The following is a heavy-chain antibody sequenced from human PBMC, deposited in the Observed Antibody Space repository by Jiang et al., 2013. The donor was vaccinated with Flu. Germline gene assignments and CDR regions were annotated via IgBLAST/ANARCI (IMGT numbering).Heavy chain of an antibody. D-gene: IGHD3-10*01. CDR3: ARGPGGRFDY. CDR2: TYYRSKWYS. Sequence: SQTLSLTCAISGDSVSSNSVAWNWIRQSPSRGLEWLGRTYYRSKWYSDYAVSMESRITINPDTSKNQFSLQLNSLTPEDTAVYYCARGPGGRFDYWGQGTMVIVSS. V-gene: IGHV6-1*01. CDR1: GDSVSSNSVA. J-gene: IGHJ4*02.